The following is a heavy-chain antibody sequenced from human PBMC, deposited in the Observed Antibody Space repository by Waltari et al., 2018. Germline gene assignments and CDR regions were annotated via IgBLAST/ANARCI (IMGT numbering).Heavy chain of an antibody. J-gene: IGHJ4*02. D-gene: IGHD3-22*01. CDR1: GFIFSNYA. Sequence: EVQLLESGGGLVQPGGSLRLSCAASGFIFSNYAMNWVRQAPGKGLEWVSGISGSGGGTYYADSVKGRFTISRDKSKNTLYLQMNSLRAEDTAVYYCAKGHYYDSSGGYYFDYWGQGTLVTVSS. V-gene: IGHV3-23*01. CDR2: ISGSGGGT. CDR3: AKGHYYDSSGGYYFDY.